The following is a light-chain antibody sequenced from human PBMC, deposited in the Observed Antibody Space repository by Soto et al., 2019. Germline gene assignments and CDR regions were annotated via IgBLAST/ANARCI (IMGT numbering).Light chain of an antibody. CDR2: GAS. CDR3: QQLFIYPPT. Sequence: IQLTQSPSSLSASVGARAPITCRASQGISSYLAWYQQKPGKAPQLLIYGASTLQSGVPSRFSGSGSGTHFTLTVSSLQPEDFATYYCQQLFIYPPTFGPGTKVDIK. J-gene: IGKJ3*01. CDR1: QGISSY. V-gene: IGKV1-9*01.